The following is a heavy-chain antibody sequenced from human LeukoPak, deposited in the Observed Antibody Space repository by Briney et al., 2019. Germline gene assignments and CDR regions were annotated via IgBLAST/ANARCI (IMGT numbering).Heavy chain of an antibody. Sequence: ASVKVSCKASGYTFTSHHINWVRQAAGQGFEWMGWMNPNSGNTVYAQEFQGRVTMTWDTSISTAYMELSSLRSEDTAVYYCAITIYDSSGYYYEIDYYYYMDVWGKGTTVTVSS. CDR1: GYTFTSHH. CDR2: MNPNSGNT. CDR3: AITIYDSSGYYYEIDYYYYMDV. J-gene: IGHJ6*03. D-gene: IGHD3-22*01. V-gene: IGHV1-8*01.